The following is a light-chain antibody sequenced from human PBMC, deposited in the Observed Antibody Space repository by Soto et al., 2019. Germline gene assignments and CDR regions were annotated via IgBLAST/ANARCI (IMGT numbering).Light chain of an antibody. Sequence: EIVLTQSPGTLSLSPGERATLSCRASQSVSNNYLAWYQQKPGQGPRLLIYGASSRATGIPDRFSGSGSGTDFAITISRLEPEDFAVYYCQQYGTPPHTFGQGTKVEI. CDR1: QSVSNNY. CDR2: GAS. CDR3: QQYGTPPHT. V-gene: IGKV3-20*01. J-gene: IGKJ1*01.